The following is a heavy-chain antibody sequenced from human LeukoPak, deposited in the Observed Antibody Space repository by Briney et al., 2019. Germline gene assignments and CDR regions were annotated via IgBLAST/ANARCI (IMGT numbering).Heavy chain of an antibody. D-gene: IGHD6-6*01. V-gene: IGHV4-34*01. CDR3: ARLVY. CDR2: INHSGST. J-gene: IGHJ4*02. CDR1: GGSFSGYY. Sequence: SETLSLTCAVYGGSFSGYYWSWIRQPPGKGLEWIGEINHSGSTNYNPSLKSRVTISVDTSKEQFYLKLRSVIAADTAVYYCARLVYWGEGTLVTVSS.